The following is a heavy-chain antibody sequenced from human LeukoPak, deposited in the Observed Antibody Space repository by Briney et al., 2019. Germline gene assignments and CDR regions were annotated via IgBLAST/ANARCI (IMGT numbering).Heavy chain of an antibody. CDR2: IHYSGST. CDR1: GGSISSGGYY. Sequence: SQTLSLTCTVSGGSISSGGYYWSWIRQHPGKGLEWIGYIHYSGSTYYNPSLKSRVTISVDTSKNQFSLKLSSVTAADTAVYYCARGRLLTGYYYYMDVWGKGTTVTVSS. D-gene: IGHD3-9*01. CDR3: ARGRLLTGYYYYMDV. V-gene: IGHV4-31*03. J-gene: IGHJ6*03.